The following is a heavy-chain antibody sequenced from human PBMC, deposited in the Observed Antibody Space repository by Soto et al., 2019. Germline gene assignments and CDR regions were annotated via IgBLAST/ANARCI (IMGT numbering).Heavy chain of an antibody. CDR3: ARIRGYSYYASPGGDV. CDR1: GGSFSGYY. Sequence: SETLSLTCAVYGGSFSGYYWSWIRQPPGKGLEWIGEINHSGSTNYNPSLKSRVTISVDTSKNQFSLKLSSVTAADTAVYYCARIRGYSYYASPGGDVWGKGTTVTVSS. CDR2: INHSGST. J-gene: IGHJ6*04. D-gene: IGHD5-18*01. V-gene: IGHV4-34*01.